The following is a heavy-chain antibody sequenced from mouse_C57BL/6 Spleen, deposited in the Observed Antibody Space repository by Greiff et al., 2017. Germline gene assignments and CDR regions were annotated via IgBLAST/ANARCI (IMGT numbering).Heavy chain of an antibody. Sequence: VKLEESGPGLVQPSQSLSITCTVSGFSLTSYGVHWVRQSPGKGLEWLGVIWSGGSTDYNAAFISRLSISKDNSKSQVFFKMNSLQADDTAIYYCARNRWDWDFDCWGHGTTLTVSS. CDR2: IWSGGST. D-gene: IGHD4-1*01. J-gene: IGHJ2*01. V-gene: IGHV2-2*01. CDR3: ARNRWDWDFDC. CDR1: GFSLTSYG.